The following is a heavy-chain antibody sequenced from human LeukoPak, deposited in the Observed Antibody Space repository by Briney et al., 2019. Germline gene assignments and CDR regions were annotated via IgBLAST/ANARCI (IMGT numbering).Heavy chain of an antibody. Sequence: PGGSLRLSCAASGFTVSSNYMSWVRQAPGKGLEWVSVIYSGGSTYYADSVKGRFTISRDNSKNTLYLQMNSLRAEDTAVYYCAKGLGAVAGIYYYYGMDVWGQGTTVTVSS. J-gene: IGHJ6*02. CDR3: AKGLGAVAGIYYYYGMDV. CDR2: IYSGGST. V-gene: IGHV3-53*01. D-gene: IGHD6-19*01. CDR1: GFTVSSNY.